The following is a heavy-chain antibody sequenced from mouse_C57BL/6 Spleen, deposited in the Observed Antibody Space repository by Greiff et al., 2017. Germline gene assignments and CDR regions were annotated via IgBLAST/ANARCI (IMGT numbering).Heavy chain of an antibody. CDR1: GYTFTSYG. CDR2: IYPRSGNT. CDR3: ARYMRGYYSWD. J-gene: IGHJ2*01. D-gene: IGHD2-3*01. V-gene: IGHV1-81*01. Sequence: QVQLQQSGAELARPGASVKLSCKASGYTFTSYGISWVKQRTGQGLAWIGEIYPRSGNTYYNEKFTGKATLTVDKPSSTAYMQLSSLTSEDSAVYYCARYMRGYYSWDWGQGTTLTVSS.